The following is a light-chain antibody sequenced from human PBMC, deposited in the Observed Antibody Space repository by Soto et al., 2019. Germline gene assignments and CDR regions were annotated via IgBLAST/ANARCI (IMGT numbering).Light chain of an antibody. J-gene: IGLJ1*01. CDR1: DIRTKN. CDR2: DNR. Sequence: SYELTQSPSVSVAPGQTARIACGGDDIRTKNVHWYQQKPGQAPVLVAYDNRDRPSGIRERFSGSNYGNAATLTITSVEAGDEADYYCQVWDSSSHHSVFGTGTKVTVL. V-gene: IGLV3-21*02. CDR3: QVWDSSSHHSV.